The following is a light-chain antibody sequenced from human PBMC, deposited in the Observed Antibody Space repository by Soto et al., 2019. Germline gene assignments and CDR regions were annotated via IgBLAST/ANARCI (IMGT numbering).Light chain of an antibody. Sequence: EVVLTQSPATLSLSPGEAATLSCRASESVASPNLAWYQQKPGQAPRLLFYSASRRATGVPDRFSGSGSGTDFTLTISRLETEDFAVYYCQQYGSSPRTFGPGTKVEIK. CDR1: ESVASPN. CDR3: QQYGSSPRT. V-gene: IGKV3-20*01. J-gene: IGKJ1*01. CDR2: SAS.